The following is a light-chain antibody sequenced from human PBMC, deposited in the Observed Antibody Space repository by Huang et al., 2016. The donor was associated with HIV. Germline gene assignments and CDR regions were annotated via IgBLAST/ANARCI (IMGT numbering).Light chain of an antibody. CDR1: QSVASF. J-gene: IGKJ5*01. V-gene: IGKV3-11*01. CDR2: DAS. CDR3: QSSSTWPPIT. Sequence: ETVLTQSPATLSLSPGERVTLSCRANQSVASFLAWYQQKPGQAPRLLIYDASNRATDIPARFSGTGSGTDFTLTISSLEPEDCAVYFCQSSSTWPPITFGQGTRLEIK.